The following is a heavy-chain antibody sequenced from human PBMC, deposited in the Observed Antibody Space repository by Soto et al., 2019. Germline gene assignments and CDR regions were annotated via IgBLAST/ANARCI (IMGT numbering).Heavy chain of an antibody. V-gene: IGHV4-31*03. Sequence: SETLSLTCTFSVVSISSGGYYCSWIRQHPWKGLEWIGYIYYSGSTYYNPSLKSRLTISVDTSKSQFSLKLSSVTAADTAVYYCARASCSSTSCYTPYYYGIEVWGQGITVNVSS. J-gene: IGHJ6*02. CDR1: VVSISSGGYY. CDR3: ARASCSSTSCYTPYYYGIEV. CDR2: IYYSGST. D-gene: IGHD2-2*02.